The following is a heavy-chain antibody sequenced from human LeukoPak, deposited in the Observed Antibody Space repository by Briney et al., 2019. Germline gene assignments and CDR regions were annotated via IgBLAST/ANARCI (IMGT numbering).Heavy chain of an antibody. CDR3: ARGPDSSSFGMDV. D-gene: IGHD6-6*01. Sequence: SWVRQPPGKGLEWIGYIYYSGSTYYNPSLKSRVTISVDTSKNQFPLELSSVTAADTAVYYCARGPDSSSFGMDVWGQGTTVTVSS. J-gene: IGHJ6*02. CDR2: IYYSGST. V-gene: IGHV4-30-4*08.